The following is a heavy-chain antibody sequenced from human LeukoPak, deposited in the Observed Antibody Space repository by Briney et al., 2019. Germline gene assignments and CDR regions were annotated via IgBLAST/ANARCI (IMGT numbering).Heavy chain of an antibody. CDR2: IKSDGSIT. J-gene: IGHJ4*02. CDR3: ARVVDTHFDY. CDR1: GFTFSSYW. Sequence: GGSLRLSCAASGFTFSSYWMHWVRQAPGKGLVWVSRIKSDGSITTYADSVKGRFTISRDNAENTLYLQMNSLRAEDTAVYYCARVVDTHFDYWGQGTLVTVSS. D-gene: IGHD5-18*01. V-gene: IGHV3-74*01.